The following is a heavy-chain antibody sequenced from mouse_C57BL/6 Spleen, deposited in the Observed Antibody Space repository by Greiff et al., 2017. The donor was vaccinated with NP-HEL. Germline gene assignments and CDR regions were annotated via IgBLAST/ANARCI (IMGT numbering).Heavy chain of an antibody. CDR2: IYPGDGDT. J-gene: IGHJ4*01. Sequence: QVQLQQSGAELVKPGASVKISCKASGYAFSSYWMNWVKQRPGTGLEWIGQIYPGDGDTNYNGKFKGKATLTADKSSSTAYMQLSSLTSEDSAVYFCARSTTTVVAKDAMDYWGQGTSVTVSS. D-gene: IGHD1-1*01. V-gene: IGHV1-80*01. CDR1: GYAFSSYW. CDR3: ARSTTTVVAKDAMDY.